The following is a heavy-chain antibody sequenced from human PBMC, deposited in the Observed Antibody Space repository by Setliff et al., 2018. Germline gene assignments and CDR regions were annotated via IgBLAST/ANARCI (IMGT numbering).Heavy chain of an antibody. J-gene: IGHJ4*02. CDR2: VSFFGSS. CDR3: ARDPGHRSGTWSLDY. CDR1: GLSLSSTTYY. Sequence: SETLSLTCTVSGLSLSSTTYYWTWVRQPPGKGLEWIGTVSFFGSSYYSPSLKSRLAISLDTSGNRFSLNLTSVTAADTAVYSCARDPGHRSGTWSLDYWGQGTLVTVSS. V-gene: IGHV4-39*07.